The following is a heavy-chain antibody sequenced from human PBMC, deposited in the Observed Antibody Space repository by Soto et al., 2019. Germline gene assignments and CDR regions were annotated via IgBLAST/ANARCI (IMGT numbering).Heavy chain of an antibody. J-gene: IGHJ4*02. CDR1: GYTFTSYA. D-gene: IGHD3-3*01. Sequence: QVQLVQSGAEVKKPGASVKVSCKASGYTFTSYAMHWVRQAPGQRLERMGWINAGNGNTKYSQKFQGRVTITRDTAASTAYLVPSSLRSEDTAVYNCSIDYETVEMAAAGLDSWGEGTLVTVSS. V-gene: IGHV1-3*01. CDR2: INAGNGNT. CDR3: SIDYETVEMAAAGLDS.